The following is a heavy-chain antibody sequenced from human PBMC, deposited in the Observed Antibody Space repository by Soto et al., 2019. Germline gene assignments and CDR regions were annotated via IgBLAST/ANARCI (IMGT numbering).Heavy chain of an antibody. CDR3: ERSIVAVPPVDY. D-gene: IGHD2-21*01. V-gene: IGHV1-3*05. CDR1: GYTFTSYA. Sequence: QVQLVQSGAEEKKPGASVKVSCKASGYTFTSYAMNWVRQAPGQRLEWMGWINAGNGNTKYSQKLQGRVTITSDTSASTEYMQLRSLRSEDTAVYDYERSIVAVPPVDYWGQGNLVTVSS. CDR2: INAGNGNT. J-gene: IGHJ4*02.